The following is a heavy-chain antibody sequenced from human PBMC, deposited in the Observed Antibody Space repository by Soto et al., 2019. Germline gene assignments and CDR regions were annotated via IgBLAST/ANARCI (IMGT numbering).Heavy chain of an antibody. CDR3: AKDIMRGGAVPFYFYYGMDV. CDR1: GFTLRTYA. Sequence: HPGGSLRLSCAASGFTLRTYAMHWVRQAPGKGLEWVALASQDGDNKFYVDSVKGRFTISRDNSRNTLYLQMNSLRADDTAVYYCAKDIMRGGAVPFYFYYGMDVWGQGTTVTVSS. V-gene: IGHV3-30*18. J-gene: IGHJ6*02. D-gene: IGHD2-8*01. CDR2: ASQDGDNK.